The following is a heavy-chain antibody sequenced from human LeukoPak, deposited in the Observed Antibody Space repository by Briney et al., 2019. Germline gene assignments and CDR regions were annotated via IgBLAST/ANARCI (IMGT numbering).Heavy chain of an antibody. V-gene: IGHV3-23*01. CDR1: GGSFSGYY. CDR2: ISGSGGST. J-gene: IGHJ5*02. CDR3: EKNKKNIVGVVAPPCAP. D-gene: IGHD2-15*01. Sequence: ETLSLTCAVYGGSFSGYYWSWVRQAPGKGLEWVSAISGSGGSTYYADSVKGRFTISRDNSKNTLYLQMNSLRAEDTAVYYCEKNKKNIVGVVAPPCAPGGQGPLFTVSS.